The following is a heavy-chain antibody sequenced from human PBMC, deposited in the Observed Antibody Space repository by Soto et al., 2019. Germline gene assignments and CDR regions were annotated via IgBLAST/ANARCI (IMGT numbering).Heavy chain of an antibody. J-gene: IGHJ4*02. V-gene: IGHV3-30*18. CDR1: GFTFSYYG. Sequence: QVQLVESGGGVVQPGKSLRLSCAASGFTFSYYGLHWVRHAPGKGLVWVAGISYDGSNRYYGDSVKGRFSISRDNPNNTLYLQMNSLRDEDTAVYYCAKGGRIPTSSVDYWGQGTLVTVSS. D-gene: IGHD2-2*01. CDR3: AKGGRIPTSSVDY. CDR2: ISYDGSNR.